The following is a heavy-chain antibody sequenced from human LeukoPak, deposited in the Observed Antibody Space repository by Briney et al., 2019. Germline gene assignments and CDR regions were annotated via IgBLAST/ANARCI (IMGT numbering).Heavy chain of an antibody. V-gene: IGHV3-7*05. CDR2: IKRDGGDK. J-gene: IGHJ3*02. CDR3: ARDRDAFDI. CDR1: GFTFISFW. Sequence: GRSLRLSCAASGFTFISFWTSWVRQAPGKGLEWVANIKRDGGDKYYVDCVKGRFSISRDKAKNSLYLQMNRLRAEDTAVYYWARDRDAFDIWGQGTMVTVSS.